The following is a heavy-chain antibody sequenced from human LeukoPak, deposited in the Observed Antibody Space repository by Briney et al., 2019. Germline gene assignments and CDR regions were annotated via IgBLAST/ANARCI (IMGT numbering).Heavy chain of an antibody. V-gene: IGHV4-38-2*01. J-gene: IGHJ6*03. CDR2: MYHNGNT. D-gene: IGHD2-15*01. CDR1: GFLISDGYY. Sequence: SETLSLTCSVSGFLISDGYYWGWMRPPPGKGLEWIGSMYHNGNTYYNPSLTTRVTISRDTSKNQFSLNLRSVTAADTAMYSCARNDGYCSGISCYLYMDVWGKGTTVTVSS. CDR3: ARNDGYCSGISCYLYMDV.